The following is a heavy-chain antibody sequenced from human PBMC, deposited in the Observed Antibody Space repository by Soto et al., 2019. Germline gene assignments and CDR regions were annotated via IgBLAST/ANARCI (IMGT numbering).Heavy chain of an antibody. CDR1: GGSISSYY. CDR2: IYYSGST. CDR3: ARGSVSFDVGPDLEYYYYYMDV. Sequence: QVQLQESGPGLVKPSETLSLTCTVSGGSISSYYWSWIRQPPGKGLEWIGYIYYSGSTNYNPSLKSRVTISVDTSKNQFSLKLSSVTAADTAVYYCARGSVSFDVGPDLEYYYYYMDVWGKGTTVTVSS. J-gene: IGHJ6*03. V-gene: IGHV4-59*01. D-gene: IGHD3-9*01.